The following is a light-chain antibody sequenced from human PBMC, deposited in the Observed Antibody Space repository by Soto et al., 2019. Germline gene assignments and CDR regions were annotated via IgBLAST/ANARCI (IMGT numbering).Light chain of an antibody. CDR1: QTIGKY. J-gene: IGKJ2*01. CDR2: DAS. CDR3: QQSYSAPYT. Sequence: DIQMTQSPSSLSATVGDRVTITCRASQTIGKYLNWYQQQPGKVPKLLIYDASYLQSGVPSRFSGSESGTDFTLNISDLRPEDFATYYCQQSYSAPYTFGQGTKVDIK. V-gene: IGKV1-39*01.